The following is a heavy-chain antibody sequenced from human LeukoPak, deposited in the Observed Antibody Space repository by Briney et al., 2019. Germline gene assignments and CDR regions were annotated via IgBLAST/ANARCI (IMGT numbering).Heavy chain of an antibody. CDR1: GFTFSSYA. V-gene: IGHV3-23*01. CDR2: ISGSGGST. J-gene: IGHJ6*03. CDR3: AKDRGYCSGGSCYSGYYYYMDV. D-gene: IGHD2-15*01. Sequence: GGSLRLSCAASGFTFSSYAMSWVRQAPGKGLEWVSAISGSGGSTYYADSVKGRFTISRDNSKNTLYLQMNSLRAEDTAVYYCAKDRGYCSGGSCYSGYYYYMDVWGKGTTVTVSS.